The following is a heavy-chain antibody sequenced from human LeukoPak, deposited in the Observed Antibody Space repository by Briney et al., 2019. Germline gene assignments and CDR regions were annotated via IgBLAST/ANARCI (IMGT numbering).Heavy chain of an antibody. Sequence: GRSLRLSCAASGFTFSSYGMHWVRQAPGKGLEWVAVIWYDGSSKYYADSVKGRFTISRDNSKNTLYLQMNSLRAEDTAVYYCAKDPPRGLPPWGQGTLVAVSS. CDR2: IWYDGSSK. V-gene: IGHV3-33*06. D-gene: IGHD3-16*01. CDR3: AKDPPRGLPP. CDR1: GFTFSSYG. J-gene: IGHJ4*02.